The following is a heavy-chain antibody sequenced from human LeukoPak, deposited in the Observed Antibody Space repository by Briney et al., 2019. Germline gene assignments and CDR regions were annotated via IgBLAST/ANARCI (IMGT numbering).Heavy chain of an antibody. CDR1: GGTFSSYA. CDR3: ARGQTWIQLWSNFDY. D-gene: IGHD5-18*01. CDR2: IIPIFGTA. Sequence: SVKVSCKASGGTFSSYAISWVRQAPGQGLEWMGGIIPIFGTANYAQKFQGRVTITADESTSTAYMELSSQRSEDTAVYYCARGQTWIQLWSNFDYWGQGTLVTVSS. V-gene: IGHV1-69*13. J-gene: IGHJ4*02.